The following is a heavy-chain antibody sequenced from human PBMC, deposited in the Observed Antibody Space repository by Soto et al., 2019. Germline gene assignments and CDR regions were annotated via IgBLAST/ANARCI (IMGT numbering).Heavy chain of an antibody. CDR1: GYSFTSYW. CDR3: ARHTIAAEGYYYYGMDV. CDR2: IYPGDSDT. Sequence: PGESLKISCKGSGYSFTSYWIGWVRQMPGKGLEWMGIIYPGDSDTRYSPSFQGQVTISADKSISTAYLQWSSLKASDTAMHYCARHTIAAEGYYYYGMDVWGQGTTVTVSS. J-gene: IGHJ6*02. V-gene: IGHV5-51*01. D-gene: IGHD6-13*01.